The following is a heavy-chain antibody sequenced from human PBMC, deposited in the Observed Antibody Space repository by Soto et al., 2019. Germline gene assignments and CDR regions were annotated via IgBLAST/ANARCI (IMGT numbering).Heavy chain of an antibody. J-gene: IGHJ4*02. CDR1: GGTFYTYT. CDR3: ARIPRYSFPTSDDLDS. V-gene: IGHV1-69*15. Sequence: QVQLVQSGAEVRKPGSSVQVSCKASGGTFYTYTFSWVRQAPGQGLEWMGSITPIYPTTNYAEKFQGRLKVTADGSTNTAYIELNRLTSEDTAVYYCARIPRYSFPTSDDLDSWGQGTLVTVSS. D-gene: IGHD5-18*01. CDR2: ITPIYPTT.